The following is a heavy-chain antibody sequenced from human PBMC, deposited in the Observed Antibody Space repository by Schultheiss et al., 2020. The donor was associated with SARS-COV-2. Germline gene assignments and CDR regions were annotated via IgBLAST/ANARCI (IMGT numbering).Heavy chain of an antibody. Sequence: SETLSLTCTVSGGSISSYYWSWIRQPPGKGLEWIGSIYYSGSTNYNPSLKSRVTISVDTSKNQFSLKLSSVTAADTAVYYCARNKPYYYGMDVWGQGTTVTVSS. CDR2: IYYSGST. J-gene: IGHJ6*02. CDR3: ARNKPYYYGMDV. D-gene: IGHD2/OR15-2a*01. CDR1: GGSISSYY. V-gene: IGHV4-59*08.